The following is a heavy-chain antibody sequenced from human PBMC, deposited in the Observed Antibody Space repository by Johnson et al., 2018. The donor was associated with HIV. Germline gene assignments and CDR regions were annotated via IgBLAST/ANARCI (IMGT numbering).Heavy chain of an antibody. D-gene: IGHD3-22*01. J-gene: IGHJ3*02. CDR2: IKSKPDGAAI. CDR3: TTVDSSGYHNDAFDI. Sequence: MQLVESGGGLVKPGGSLRLSCAASGITFNNAWMSWVRQAPGKGLEWVGRIKSKPDGAAIHYAAHVKGRFTVSRDDSRNTLYLQMNSLKTEDTAVYYCTTVDSSGYHNDAFDIWGQGTMVTVSS. V-gene: IGHV3-15*01. CDR1: GITFNNAW.